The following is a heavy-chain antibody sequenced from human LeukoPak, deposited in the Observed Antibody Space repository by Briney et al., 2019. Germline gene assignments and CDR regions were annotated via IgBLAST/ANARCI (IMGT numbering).Heavy chain of an antibody. Sequence: SSETLSLTCAVYGGSFSGYYWSWIRQPPGKGLEWIGEINHSGSTNYNPSLKSRVTISVDTSKNQFSLKLSSVTAADTAVYYCARRKVNIVVVPAAPFGYWGQGTLVTVSS. CDR3: ARRKVNIVVVPAAPFGY. V-gene: IGHV4-34*01. CDR1: GGSFSGYY. D-gene: IGHD2-2*01. J-gene: IGHJ4*02. CDR2: INHSGST.